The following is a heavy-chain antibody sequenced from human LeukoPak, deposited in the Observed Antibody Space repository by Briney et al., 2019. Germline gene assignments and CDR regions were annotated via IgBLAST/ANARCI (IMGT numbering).Heavy chain of an antibody. V-gene: IGHV3-11*06. J-gene: IGHJ4*02. CDR3: ARASSGWQFDY. CDR1: GFTFSDYY. Sequence: PGGSLRLSCAASGFTFSDYYMIWIRQAPGKGLEWVSHISGSSTSTNFADSVKGRFTISRDNAKNSLFLQMNSLRAEDTAVYFCARASSGWQFDYWGQGTLVTVSS. D-gene: IGHD6-19*01. CDR2: ISGSSTST.